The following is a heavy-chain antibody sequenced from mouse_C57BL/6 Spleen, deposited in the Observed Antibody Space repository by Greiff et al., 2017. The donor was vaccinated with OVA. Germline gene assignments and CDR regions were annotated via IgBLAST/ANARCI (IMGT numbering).Heavy chain of an antibody. Sequence: QVQLQQSGAELARPGASVKLSCKASGYTFTSYGISWVKQRPGQGLEWIGEIYPRSGNTYYNEKFKGKATLTADKSSSTAYMELLSLTSEDSAVYFCARILLLEYFDYWGQGTTLTVSS. CDR3: ARILLLEYFDY. CDR1: GYTFTSYG. CDR2: IYPRSGNT. J-gene: IGHJ2*01. D-gene: IGHD1-1*01. V-gene: IGHV1-81*01.